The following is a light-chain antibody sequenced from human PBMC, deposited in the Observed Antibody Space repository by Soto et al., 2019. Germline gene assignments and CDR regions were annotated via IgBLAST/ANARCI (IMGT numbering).Light chain of an antibody. CDR3: QHYNNYLAWT. Sequence: EILMTQSPATLSVSPGERATLFCRASQSVSNKSAWYQQKPGQTPRLLIFNASTRATGIPARFSGSGSGTEFTLTISSVQSADFAVYYCQHYNNYLAWTFGQGTKVEVK. J-gene: IGKJ1*01. CDR2: NAS. CDR1: QSVSNK. V-gene: IGKV3-15*01.